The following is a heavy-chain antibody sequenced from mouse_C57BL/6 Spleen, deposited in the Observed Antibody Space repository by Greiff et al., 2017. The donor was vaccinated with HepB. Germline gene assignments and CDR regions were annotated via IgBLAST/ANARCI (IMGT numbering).Heavy chain of an antibody. Sequence: EVKLMESGGGLVKPGGSLKLSCAASGFTFSSYAMSWVRQTPEKRLEWVATISDGGSYTYYPDNVKGRFTISRDNAKNNLYLQMSHLKSEDTAMYYCARDEGLRQAMDYWGQGTSVTVSS. V-gene: IGHV5-4*01. D-gene: IGHD2-4*01. CDR1: GFTFSSYA. CDR2: ISDGGSYT. J-gene: IGHJ4*01. CDR3: ARDEGLRQAMDY.